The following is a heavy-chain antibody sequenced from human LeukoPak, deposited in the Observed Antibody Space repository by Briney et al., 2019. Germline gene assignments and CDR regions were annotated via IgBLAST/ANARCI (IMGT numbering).Heavy chain of an antibody. D-gene: IGHD2-15*01. V-gene: IGHV1-24*01. CDR3: ATGLLGYCSGGSCSY. CDR1: GYTLTELS. Sequence: ASVKVSCKVSGYTLTELSMHWVRQAPGKGLEWMGGFDPEDGETIYAQKFQGRVTMTEDTSTDTAYMELSSLRSEDTAVYYCATGLLGYCSGGSCSYWGQGTLVTVSS. J-gene: IGHJ4*02. CDR2: FDPEDGET.